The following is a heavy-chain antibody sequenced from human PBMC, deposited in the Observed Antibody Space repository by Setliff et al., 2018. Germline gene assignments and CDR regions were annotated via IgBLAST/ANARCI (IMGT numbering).Heavy chain of an antibody. Sequence: GASVKVSCKASGYTFTGYYLHWVRQAPGQGLEWMGIIDPSADYTNYAQKFQGRVTMTRDTSTSTVYMELSSLRSEDTAVYYCARAPLESGYNYGQGHYFDYWGQGTLVTVSS. D-gene: IGHD5-18*01. CDR1: GYTFTGYY. CDR3: ARAPLESGYNYGQGHYFDY. CDR2: IDPSADYT. J-gene: IGHJ4*02. V-gene: IGHV1-46*01.